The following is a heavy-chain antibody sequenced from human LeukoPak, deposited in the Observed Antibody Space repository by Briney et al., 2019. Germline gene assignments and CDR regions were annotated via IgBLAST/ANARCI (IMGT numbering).Heavy chain of an antibody. J-gene: IGHJ4*02. V-gene: IGHV3-23*01. CDR2: ISGSGGST. CDR3: AKEIGVWGSYPSYYFDY. D-gene: IGHD3-16*01. CDR1: GFTFSSYA. Sequence: PGGSLRLSCAASGFTFSSYAMSWVRQAPGKGLEWVSAISGSGGSTYYADSVKGRFTISRDNSKNTLYLQMNSLRAEDTAVYYCAKEIGVWGSYPSYYFDYWGQGTLVTVSS.